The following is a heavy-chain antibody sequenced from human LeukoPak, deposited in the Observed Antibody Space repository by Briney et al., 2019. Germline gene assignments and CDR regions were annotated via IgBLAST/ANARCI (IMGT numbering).Heavy chain of an antibody. CDR2: ISSSGVST. Sequence: GGSLRLSCAASGFTFSSYAMSWVRQAPGKGLEWVSAISSSGVSTYYADSVKGRFTISRGNSKNTLFLQMSSLRAEDTAVYYCANSRASYWGQGTLVTVSS. CDR1: GFTFSSYA. V-gene: IGHV3-23*01. D-gene: IGHD6-13*01. CDR3: ANSRASY. J-gene: IGHJ4*02.